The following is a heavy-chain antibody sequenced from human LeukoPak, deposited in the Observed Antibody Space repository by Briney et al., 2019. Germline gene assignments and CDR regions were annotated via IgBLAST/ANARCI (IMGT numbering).Heavy chain of an antibody. Sequence: GRSLRLSCAASGFTFSSYGMHWVRQAPGKGLEWVAVISYDGSNKYYADSVKGRFTISGDNSKNTLYLQMNSLRAEDTAVYYCAKAPSIAAAGRQDYWGQGTLVTVSS. J-gene: IGHJ4*02. V-gene: IGHV3-30*18. CDR3: AKAPSIAAAGRQDY. CDR2: ISYDGSNK. D-gene: IGHD6-13*01. CDR1: GFTFSSYG.